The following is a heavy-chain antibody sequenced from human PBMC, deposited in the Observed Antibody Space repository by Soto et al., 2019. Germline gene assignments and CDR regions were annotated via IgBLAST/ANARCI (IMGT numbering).Heavy chain of an antibody. Sequence: PSQTLSLTCAISGDSVSSNSAAWNWIRQSPSRGLEWPGRTYYRSKWYNDYAVSVKSRITINPDTSKNQFSLQLNSVTPEDTAVYYCARVPSKSSAPSPYYYFYGMEVGCQETTDTVSS. CDR1: GDSVSSNSAA. CDR3: ARVPSKSSAPSPYYYFYGMEV. CDR2: TYYRSKWYN. J-gene: IGHJ6*02. V-gene: IGHV6-1*01. D-gene: IGHD6-25*01.